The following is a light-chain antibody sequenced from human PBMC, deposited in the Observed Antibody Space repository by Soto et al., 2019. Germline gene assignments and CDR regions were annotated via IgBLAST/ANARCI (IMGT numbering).Light chain of an antibody. CDR3: QQYKNWPPMYT. CDR2: GAS. J-gene: IGKJ2*01. Sequence: EIVMTQSPATLSVSPGERATLSCRASQSVSSNLAWYQQKPGQAPRLLIYGASTRATGIPARFSGSGSGTELNLTISSLQSEDFAVYYCQQYKNWPPMYTFGQGTKLEIK. V-gene: IGKV3-15*01. CDR1: QSVSSN.